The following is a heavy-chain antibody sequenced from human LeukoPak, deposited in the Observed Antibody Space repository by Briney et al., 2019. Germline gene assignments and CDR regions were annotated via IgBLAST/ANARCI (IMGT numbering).Heavy chain of an antibody. J-gene: IGHJ4*02. CDR2: ISGSGGST. D-gene: IGHD6-19*01. CDR3: AKDGGSSGWYGY. V-gene: IGHV3-23*01. CDR1: GFTFSSYG. Sequence: GGSLRLSCAASGFTFSSYGMSWVRQAPGKGLEWVSAISGSGGSTYYADSVKGRFTISRDNSKNTLYLQMNSLRAEDTAVYYCAKDGGSSGWYGYWGQGTLVTVSS.